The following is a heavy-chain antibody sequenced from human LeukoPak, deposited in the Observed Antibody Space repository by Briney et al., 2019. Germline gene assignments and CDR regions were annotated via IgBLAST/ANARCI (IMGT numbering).Heavy chain of an antibody. CDR1: VYSFTSYY. J-gene: IGHJ6*02. Sequence: ASENVSYKASVYSFTSYYMHWVRQAPGPGLEWMGVINPSGGSTSYAQKFQGRVTMTKDTTTSTVYIELSSLRSEYTAVYYGARDVSHNSSSEDPYYYGMDVWGQGTTATVSS. V-gene: IGHV1-46*01. CDR3: ARDVSHNSSSEDPYYYGMDV. D-gene: IGHD5-24*01. CDR2: INPSGGST.